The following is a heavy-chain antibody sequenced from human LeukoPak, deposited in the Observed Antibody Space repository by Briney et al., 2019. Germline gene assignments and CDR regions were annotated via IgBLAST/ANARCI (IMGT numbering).Heavy chain of an antibody. J-gene: IGHJ4*02. V-gene: IGHV4-34*01. Sequence: PSETLSLTCAVYGGSFSGYYWSWIRQPPGKGLEWIGEINHSGSTNYNPSLKSRVTISVDTSKNQFSLKLSSVTAADTAVYYCAIDHRYYYDSSGYSFDYWGQGTLATVSS. CDR2: INHSGST. CDR3: AIDHRYYYDSSGYSFDY. D-gene: IGHD3-22*01. CDR1: GGSFSGYY.